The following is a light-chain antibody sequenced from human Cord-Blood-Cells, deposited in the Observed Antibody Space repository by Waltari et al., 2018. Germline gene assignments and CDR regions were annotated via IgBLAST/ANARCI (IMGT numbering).Light chain of an antibody. V-gene: IGLV1-40*01. CDR2: GNS. J-gene: IGLJ3*02. CDR1: SSNIGAGYD. CDR3: QSYDSSLSGWV. Sequence: QSVLTQPPSVSGAPGQRVTISCTGSSSNIGAGYDVHWYQQLPGTAPKRLFCGNSNLHSWVPDRFAGAKSGASASLAITGLQAEDEADYYCQSYDSSLSGWVFGGGTKLTVL.